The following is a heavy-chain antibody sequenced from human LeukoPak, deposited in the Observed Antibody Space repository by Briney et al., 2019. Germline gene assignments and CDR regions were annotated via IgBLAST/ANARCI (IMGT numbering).Heavy chain of an antibody. V-gene: IGHV4-4*07. CDR1: GGSISSYY. CDR2: IYTSGST. Sequence: PSETLSLTCTVSGGSISSYYWSWIRQPAGKGLEWLAPIYTSGSTNYNPSLKSRVTMSVDTSKNQFSLKLSSVTAADTAVYYCARDQHMVRGVIPYGMDVWGQGTTVTVSS. D-gene: IGHD3-10*01. J-gene: IGHJ6*02. CDR3: ARDQHMVRGVIPYGMDV.